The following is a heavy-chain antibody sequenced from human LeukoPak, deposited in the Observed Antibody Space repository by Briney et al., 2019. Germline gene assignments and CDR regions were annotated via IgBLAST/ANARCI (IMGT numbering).Heavy chain of an antibody. J-gene: IGHJ6*03. CDR2: ISSSGSTI. CDR3: AKGVSTGYIYYYYMDV. CDR1: GSTFSSYE. D-gene: IGHD3-9*01. Sequence: GGSLRLSCAASGSTFSSYEMNWVRQAPGKGLEWVSYISSSGSTIYYADSVKGRFTISRDNAKNSLYLQMNSLRAEDTAVYYCAKGVSTGYIYYYYMDVWGKGTTVTISS. V-gene: IGHV3-48*03.